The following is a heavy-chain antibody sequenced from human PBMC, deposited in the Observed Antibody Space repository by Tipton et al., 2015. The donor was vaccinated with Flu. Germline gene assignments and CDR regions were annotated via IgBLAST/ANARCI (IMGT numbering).Heavy chain of an antibody. CDR1: GGSFSGYY. CDR3: ARRTNGTMVRGVIVNWFDP. J-gene: IGHJ5*02. Sequence: TLSLTCAVYGGSFSGYYWSWIRQPPGKGLEWIGEINHSGSTNYNPSLKSRVTISVDTSKNQFSLKLSSVTAADTAVYYCARRTNGTMVRGVIVNWFDPWGQGTLVTVSS. D-gene: IGHD3-10*01. V-gene: IGHV4-34*01. CDR2: INHSGST.